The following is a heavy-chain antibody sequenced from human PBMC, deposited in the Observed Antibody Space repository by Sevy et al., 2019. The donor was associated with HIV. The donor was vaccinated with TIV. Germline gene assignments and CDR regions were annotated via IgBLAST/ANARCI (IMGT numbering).Heavy chain of an antibody. CDR2: INSDGSST. V-gene: IGHV3-74*01. CDR3: SRGLYYYDMRGHQEPGDY. D-gene: IGHD3-22*01. Sequence: GGSLSLSCAASGITLSTYWMHWVRQAPGKGLVWVSRINSDGSSTSYADSVKGRFTISRDNGKNTLYLQMKSLRAEDTAVYFCSRGLYYYDMRGHQEPGDYWGQGVLVTVSS. J-gene: IGHJ4*02. CDR1: GITLSTYW.